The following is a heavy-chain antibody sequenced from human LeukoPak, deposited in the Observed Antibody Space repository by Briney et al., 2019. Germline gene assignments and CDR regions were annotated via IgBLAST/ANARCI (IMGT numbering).Heavy chain of an antibody. J-gene: IGHJ4*02. D-gene: IGHD3-10*01. Sequence: SETLSLTCTVSGGSISTITYYWGWIRQPPGKGLEWVGHMYYRGNTFYNPSLKSRVTISVDTSKNQFSLKLSSVTAADTAVYYCASTLVRGVIAPFDYWGQGTLVIVSS. V-gene: IGHV4-39*07. CDR1: GGSISTITYY. CDR2: MYYRGNT. CDR3: ASTLVRGVIAPFDY.